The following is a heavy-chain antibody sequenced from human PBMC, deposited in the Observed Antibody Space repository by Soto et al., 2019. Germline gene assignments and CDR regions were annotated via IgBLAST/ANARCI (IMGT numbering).Heavy chain of an antibody. V-gene: IGHV1-18*01. D-gene: IGHD3-3*01. J-gene: IGHJ6*02. Sequence: ASGKVSCKASGYTFTSYGISWVRQAPGQGLEWMGWISAYNGNTNYAQKLQGRVTMTTDTSTSTAYMELRSLRSDDTAVYYCARGLGVTIHLYGMDVWGQGTTVTVYS. CDR1: GYTFTSYG. CDR3: ARGLGVTIHLYGMDV. CDR2: ISAYNGNT.